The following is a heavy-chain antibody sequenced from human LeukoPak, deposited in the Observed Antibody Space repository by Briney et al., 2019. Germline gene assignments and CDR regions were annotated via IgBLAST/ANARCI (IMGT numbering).Heavy chain of an antibody. CDR1: GGSISSYY. J-gene: IGHJ4*02. D-gene: IGHD3-3*01. Sequence: SETLSLTCTVSGGSISSYYWSWIRQPPGKGLEWIGYIYYSGSTNYNPSLKSRVTISVDTSKNQFSLKLSSVTAADTAVYYCASAPLKLRFFYIDYWGQGTLVTVSS. V-gene: IGHV4-59*08. CDR3: ASAPLKLRFFYIDY. CDR2: IYYSGST.